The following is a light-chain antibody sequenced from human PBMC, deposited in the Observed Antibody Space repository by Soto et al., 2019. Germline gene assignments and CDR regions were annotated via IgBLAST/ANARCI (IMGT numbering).Light chain of an antibody. V-gene: IGKV3-20*01. Sequence: IVLTQSPGTLSLSPGERATLSCRASQSVSSSYLAWYQQKPGQAPRLLIYGASSRATGIPDRFSGSGSGTDFTLTISRLEPEDFAVYYCQQYGSSPRTFAQGTKVDIK. CDR3: QQYGSSPRT. J-gene: IGKJ1*01. CDR2: GAS. CDR1: QSVSSSY.